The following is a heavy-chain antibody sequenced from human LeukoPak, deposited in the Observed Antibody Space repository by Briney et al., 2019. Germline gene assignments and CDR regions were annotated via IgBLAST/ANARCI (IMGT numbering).Heavy chain of an antibody. CDR1: GFSFSSYW. Sequence: GGYLRLYCVGSGFSFSSYWMSWVRQAPGKGLEWVANIKQDGSDKYYVDSVKGRFTISRDNAKNSMYLQVNSLRAEDTAVYYCGKASGSFHFYYYGMDVWGQGTTVTVSS. D-gene: IGHD1-26*01. J-gene: IGHJ6*02. CDR3: GKASGSFHFYYYGMDV. CDR2: IKQDGSDK. V-gene: IGHV3-7*01.